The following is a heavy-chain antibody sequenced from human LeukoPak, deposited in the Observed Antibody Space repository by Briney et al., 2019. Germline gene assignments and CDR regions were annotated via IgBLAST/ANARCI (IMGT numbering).Heavy chain of an antibody. CDR3: ARLVCSSTSCYTGIFDY. Sequence: SETLSLTCAVYGGSFSGYYWSWIRQPPGKGLEWIGEINHSGSTNYNPSLKSRVTISVDTSKNQFSLKLSSVTAADTAVYYCARLVCSSTSCYTGIFDYWGQGTLVTVSS. D-gene: IGHD2-2*02. J-gene: IGHJ4*02. CDR2: INHSGST. CDR1: GGSFSGYY. V-gene: IGHV4-34*01.